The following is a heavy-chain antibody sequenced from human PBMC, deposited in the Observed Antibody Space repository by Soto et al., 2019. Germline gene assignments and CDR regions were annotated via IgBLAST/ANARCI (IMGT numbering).Heavy chain of an antibody. CDR2: ISSSSSYI. Sequence: GGSLRLSCAASGFTFSSYSMNWVRQAPGKGLEWVSSISSSSSYIYYADSVKGRFTISRDNAKNSLYLQMNSLRAEDTAVYYCARENYGDHEVVYYSGMDVWGQGTTVTVSS. V-gene: IGHV3-21*01. CDR3: ARENYGDHEVVYYSGMDV. CDR1: GFTFSSYS. J-gene: IGHJ6*02. D-gene: IGHD4-17*01.